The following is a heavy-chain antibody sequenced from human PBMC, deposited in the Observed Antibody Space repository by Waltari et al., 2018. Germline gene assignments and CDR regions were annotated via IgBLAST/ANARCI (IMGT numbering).Heavy chain of an antibody. J-gene: IGHJ4*02. CDR3: AKGKDRVIVATPGDY. D-gene: IGHD5-12*01. CDR1: GFTFGDYA. V-gene: IGHV3-9*01. Sequence: EVQLVESGGGLVQPGRSLRLSCAASGFTFGDYAMHWVRQAPGKGLEWVSGISWNSGSIGYADSVKGRFTISRDNAKNSLYLQMNSLRAEDTALYYCAKGKDRVIVATPGDYWGQGTLVTVSS. CDR2: ISWNSGSI.